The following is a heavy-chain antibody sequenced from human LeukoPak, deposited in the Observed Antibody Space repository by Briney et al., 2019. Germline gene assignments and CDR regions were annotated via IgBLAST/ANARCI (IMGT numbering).Heavy chain of an antibody. CDR3: ARDRSSSWYLGY. V-gene: IGHV1-2*02. CDR2: INPNSGGT. Sequence: GASVKVSCKASGYTXIGQYLHWVRQAPGQGLEWMGWINPNSGGTNYAQNFQGRVTMTRDTSTSTVYMELSSLRSEDTAVYYCARDRSSSWYLGYWGQGTLVTVSS. D-gene: IGHD6-13*01. CDR1: GYTXIGQY. J-gene: IGHJ4*02.